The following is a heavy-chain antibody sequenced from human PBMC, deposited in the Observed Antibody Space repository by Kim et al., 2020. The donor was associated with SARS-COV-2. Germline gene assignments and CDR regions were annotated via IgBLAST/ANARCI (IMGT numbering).Heavy chain of an antibody. Sequence: SETLSLTCTVSGGSISSDYWSWIRQPPGKGLEWMGYIYYSGGTNYNPSLKSRVTISVDTSKNQFSLMLTSVTAADTAVYFCARGHFWTGYYIFDYWGQGTLVTVSS. J-gene: IGHJ4*02. CDR1: GGSISSDY. CDR3: ARGHFWTGYYIFDY. V-gene: IGHV4-59*13. D-gene: IGHD3-3*02. CDR2: IYYSGGT.